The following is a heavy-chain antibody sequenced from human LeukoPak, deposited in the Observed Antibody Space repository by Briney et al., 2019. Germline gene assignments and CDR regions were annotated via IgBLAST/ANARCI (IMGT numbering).Heavy chain of an antibody. Sequence: SETLSLTCTVSDASISSHYWIWVRQPPGRGLEWIGYVFSTGDTTYSPSLKSRVTISVDMSENQFSLKLNSVTAADTAVYYCARGVYNYYYMDVWGRGATATVSS. J-gene: IGHJ6*03. CDR3: ARGVYNYYYMDV. CDR2: VFSTGDT. V-gene: IGHV4-59*11. CDR1: DASISSHY.